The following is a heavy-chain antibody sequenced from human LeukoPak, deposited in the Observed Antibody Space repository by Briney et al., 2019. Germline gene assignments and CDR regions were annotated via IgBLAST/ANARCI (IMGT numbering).Heavy chain of an antibody. V-gene: IGHV3-7*05. D-gene: IGHD2-21*02. CDR3: ARYCGGDCYSPHDAFDI. CDR1: GFTFRSHW. J-gene: IGHJ3*02. Sequence: GGSLRLSCAASGFTFRSHWMTWVRQAPGKGLEWVDNINQDGSEKYSVDSVKGRFTLSRDNPKNSLYLQMHSLRADDTAVYYCARYCGGDCYSPHDAFDIWGQGTMVTVSS. CDR2: INQDGSEK.